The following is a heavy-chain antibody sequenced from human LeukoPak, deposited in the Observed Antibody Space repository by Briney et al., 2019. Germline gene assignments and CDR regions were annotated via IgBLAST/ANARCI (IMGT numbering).Heavy chain of an antibody. Sequence: GGSLRLSCAASGFTFDDYAMHWVRQAPGKGLEWVSGISWNSGSIGYADSVRGRFTISRDNAKNSLYLQMNSLRAEDTALYYCAKDMANDSSGYYYGGVLDYWGQGTLVTVSS. CDR1: GFTFDDYA. CDR2: ISWNSGSI. D-gene: IGHD3-22*01. J-gene: IGHJ4*02. CDR3: AKDMANDSSGYYYGGVLDY. V-gene: IGHV3-9*01.